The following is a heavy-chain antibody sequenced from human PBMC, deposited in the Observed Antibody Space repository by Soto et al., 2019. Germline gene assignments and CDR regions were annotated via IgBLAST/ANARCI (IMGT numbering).Heavy chain of an antibody. CDR2: IDWDDDK. V-gene: IGHV2-70*04. CDR1: GFSRITNAMH. D-gene: IGHD6-13*01. CDR3: ARAPYSSSWYGGFFDY. Sequence: VSGPTLGNPTQTLTLTCTFSGFSRITNAMHVSWIRQPPGKALEWLAHIDWDDDKFYSTSLKTRLTISKDTSKNQVVLILTNMDPVDTATYYCARAPYSSSWYGGFFDYWGQGTLVTVSS. J-gene: IGHJ4*02.